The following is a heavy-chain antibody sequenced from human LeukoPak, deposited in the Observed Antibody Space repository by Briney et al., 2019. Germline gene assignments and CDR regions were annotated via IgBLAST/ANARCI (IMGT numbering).Heavy chain of an antibody. D-gene: IGHD6-6*01. J-gene: IGHJ4*02. CDR1: GFTFSSYA. CDR3: AKRWHSSSYYDY. V-gene: IGHV3-23*01. Sequence: GGSLRLSCAASGFTFSSYAMSRGRHAPGNGLEWVSAISGSGGSTYYADSVKGRFTISRDNSKNTLYLQMNSLRAEDTAVYYCAKRWHSSSYYDYWGQGTLVTVSS. CDR2: ISGSGGST.